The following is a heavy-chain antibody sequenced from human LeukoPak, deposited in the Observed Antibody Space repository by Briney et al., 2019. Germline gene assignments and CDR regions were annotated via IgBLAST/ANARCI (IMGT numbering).Heavy chain of an antibody. Sequence: PSETLSLTCTVSGGSISSYYLSWVRQPPGKGLEWIGYIYYSGSTNYNPSLKSRFTISVDTSKNQFSLKLSSVTAADTAVYYCGRVMIAAAATRWFHPWGPGTLVTVSS. V-gene: IGHV4-59*01. CDR3: GRVMIAAAATRWFHP. CDR1: GGSISSYY. D-gene: IGHD6-13*01. CDR2: IYYSGST. J-gene: IGHJ5*02.